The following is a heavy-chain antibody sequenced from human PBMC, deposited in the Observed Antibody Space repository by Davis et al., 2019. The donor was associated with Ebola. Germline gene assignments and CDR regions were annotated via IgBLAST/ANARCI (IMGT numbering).Heavy chain of an antibody. CDR2: IYTSGST. D-gene: IGHD2-21*02. V-gene: IGHV4-4*07. CDR1: GGSISSYY. CDR3: ARIPVVTATILYYYYGMDV. Sequence: SETLSLTCTVSGGSISSYYWSWIRQPAGKGLEWIGRIYTSGSTNYNPSLKSRVTMSVDTSKNQFSLKLSSVTAADTAVYYCARIPVVTATILYYYYGMDVWGQGTTVTVSS. J-gene: IGHJ6*02.